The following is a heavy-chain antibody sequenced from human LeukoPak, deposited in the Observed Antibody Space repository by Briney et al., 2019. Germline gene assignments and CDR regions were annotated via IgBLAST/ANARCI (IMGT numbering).Heavy chain of an antibody. CDR1: GGSISSYY. J-gene: IGHJ4*02. CDR3: ARSEGYYDSSGYYLSYFDY. V-gene: IGHV4-4*07. Sequence: PSETLSLTCTVSGGSISSYYWSWIRQPAGKGLEWIGRIYASGSTNYNPSLKSRVTMSVDTSKNQFSLKLTSVTAADTAVYYCARSEGYYDSSGYYLSYFDYWGQGTLVTVSS. D-gene: IGHD3-22*01. CDR2: IYASGST.